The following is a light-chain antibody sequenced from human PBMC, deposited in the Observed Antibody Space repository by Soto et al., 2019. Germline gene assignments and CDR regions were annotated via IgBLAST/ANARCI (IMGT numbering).Light chain of an antibody. Sequence: QSVLTQPPSASGTPGQRVTISCSGSSSNIGRNYVYWYQQLPGTAPNLLIYSNNQRPSGVPDRFSGSKSGNTVSLTISGLQAEDEADYYCCSYAGRNTWVFGGGTKLTVL. CDR1: SSNIGRNY. CDR3: CSYAGRNTWV. J-gene: IGLJ3*02. CDR2: SNN. V-gene: IGLV1-47*02.